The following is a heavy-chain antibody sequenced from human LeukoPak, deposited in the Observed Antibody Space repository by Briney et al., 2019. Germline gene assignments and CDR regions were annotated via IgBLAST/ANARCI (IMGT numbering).Heavy chain of an antibody. CDR2: ISGSGGST. V-gene: IGHV3-23*01. CDR3: ARDRYFDF. J-gene: IGHJ4*01. CDR1: GFTFSSYA. Sequence: GGSLRLSCAASGFTFSSYAMSWVRQAPGKGLEWVSAISGSGGSTYYADPVKGRFTISTDNSKNTLSLQMTSLRAEDTAMYYCARDRYFDFWGQGTLVTVSS.